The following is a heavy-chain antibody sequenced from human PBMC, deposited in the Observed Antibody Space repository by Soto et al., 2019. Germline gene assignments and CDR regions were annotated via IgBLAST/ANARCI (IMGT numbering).Heavy chain of an antibody. CDR3: ARVVYYYDSSGYYGRQVIRSSWFDP. V-gene: IGHV1-18*01. J-gene: IGHJ5*02. CDR1: GYTFTSYG. Sequence: GASVKVSCKASGYTFTSYGISWVRQAPGQGLEWMGWISAYNGNTNYAQKLQGRVTMTTDTSTSTAYMELRSLRSDDTAVYYCARVVYYYDSSGYYGRQVIRSSWFDPWGQGTLVTVSS. D-gene: IGHD3-22*01. CDR2: ISAYNGNT.